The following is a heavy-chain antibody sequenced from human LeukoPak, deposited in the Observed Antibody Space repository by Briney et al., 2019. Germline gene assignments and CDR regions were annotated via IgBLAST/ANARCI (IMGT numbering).Heavy chain of an antibody. J-gene: IGHJ4*02. Sequence: PGRSLRLSCAASGFAFSTYGMHWVRQAPGKGLEWVAAIWYDGNNKHYADSVKGRFTISRDNSKNTLYLQMNSLRAEDTAVYYCARPYQPLVWHFEYWGQGTLVTVPS. CDR3: ARPYQPLVWHFEY. CDR2: IWYDGNNK. D-gene: IGHD2-2*01. V-gene: IGHV3-33*01. CDR1: GFAFSTYG.